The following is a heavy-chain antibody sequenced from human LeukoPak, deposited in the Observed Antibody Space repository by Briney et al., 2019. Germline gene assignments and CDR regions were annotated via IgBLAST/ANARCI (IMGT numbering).Heavy chain of an antibody. Sequence: PGGSLRLSCAASGFTFSSYAMSWVRQAPGKGLEWVSAISGSGDSTYYADSVKGRFTISRDNSKNTLYLQMNSLRAEDTAVYYCAKTLSSTSCYSYWGQGTLVTVSS. V-gene: IGHV3-23*01. CDR1: GFTFSSYA. J-gene: IGHJ4*02. CDR3: AKTLSSTSCYSY. D-gene: IGHD2-2*01. CDR2: ISGSGDST.